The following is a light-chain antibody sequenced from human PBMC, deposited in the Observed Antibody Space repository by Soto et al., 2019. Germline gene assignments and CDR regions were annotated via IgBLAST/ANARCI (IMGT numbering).Light chain of an antibody. Sequence: QAVVTQEPSLTVSPGGTVTLTCGSSTGAVATGHYAYWFHQKPGQAPRPLIYDTYNRFSWTPARFSGSLLGGKAALTLSGAQPEDEADYYCLLYSGGYVFGPGTKVTGL. CDR2: DTY. CDR1: TGAVATGHY. CDR3: LLYSGGYV. V-gene: IGLV7-46*01. J-gene: IGLJ1*01.